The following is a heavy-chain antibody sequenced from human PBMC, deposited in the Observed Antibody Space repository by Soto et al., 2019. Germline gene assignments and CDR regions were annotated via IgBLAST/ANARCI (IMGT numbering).Heavy chain of an antibody. CDR1: GYSFTSYW. CDR3: ARHGWFGKDSYGMDV. J-gene: IGHJ6*02. V-gene: IGHV5-51*01. D-gene: IGHD3-10*01. CDR2: IYPGDSDT. Sequence: GESLKISCKGSGYSFTSYWIGWVRQMPGKGLEWMGIIYPGDSDTRYSPSFQGQVTISADKSISTAYLQWSSLKASDTAMYYCARHGWFGKDSYGMDVWGQGTTVTVSS.